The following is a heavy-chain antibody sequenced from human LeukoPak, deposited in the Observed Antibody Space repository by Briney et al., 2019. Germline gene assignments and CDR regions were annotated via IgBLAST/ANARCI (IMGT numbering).Heavy chain of an antibody. CDR1: GGSISNYY. J-gene: IGHJ4*02. Sequence: SETLSLTCTVSGGSISNYYWSWIRQPPGKGLEWIGYVYYTGSTSYNPSLKSRVTISVDTSKNQFSLKMNSVTAADTAVYYCARGPYYYNSDAAYYFDYWGQGALVTVSS. D-gene: IGHD3-22*01. CDR2: VYYTGST. CDR3: ARGPYYYNSDAAYYFDY. V-gene: IGHV4-59*01.